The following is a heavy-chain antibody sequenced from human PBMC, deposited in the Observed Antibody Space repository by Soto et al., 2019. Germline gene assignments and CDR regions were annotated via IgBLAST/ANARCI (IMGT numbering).Heavy chain of an antibody. J-gene: IGHJ4*02. V-gene: IGHV3-53*01. CDR1: GFTVSNNY. CDR3: EPRPGGGGY. CDR2: IYSGGYT. Sequence: EVQLVESGGGLIQPGGSLRLSCAVSGFTVSNNYMSWVRQAPGKGLEGVSVIYSGGYTAYGDSVKGRFTISRDNSKNTLFLQRKGLGPGDPPVFSWEPRPGGGGYWGQGTLVTVSS. D-gene: IGHD1-26*01.